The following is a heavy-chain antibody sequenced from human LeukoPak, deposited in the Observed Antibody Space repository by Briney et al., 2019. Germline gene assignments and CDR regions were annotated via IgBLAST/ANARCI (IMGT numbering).Heavy chain of an antibody. J-gene: IGHJ6*02. Sequence: ASVEVSCKASGYTFTSYYMHWVRQAPGQGLEWMGIINPSGGSTSYAQKFQGRVTMTRDTSTSTVYMELSSLRSEDTAVYYCARDYVLRFLEWLTDYYGMDVWGQGTTVTVSS. CDR2: INPSGGST. D-gene: IGHD3-3*01. CDR1: GYTFTSYY. CDR3: ARDYVLRFLEWLTDYYGMDV. V-gene: IGHV1-46*01.